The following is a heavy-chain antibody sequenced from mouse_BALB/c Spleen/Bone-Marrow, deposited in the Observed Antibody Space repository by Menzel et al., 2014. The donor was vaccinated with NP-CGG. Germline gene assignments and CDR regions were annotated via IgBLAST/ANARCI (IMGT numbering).Heavy chain of an antibody. CDR1: GFTFSSYG. J-gene: IGHJ1*01. V-gene: IGHV5-6*02. CDR2: ISSGGSYT. Sequence: DVKLVESGGDLVKPGGSLKLSCAASGFTFSSYGMSWVRQTPDKRLEWVATISSGGSYTYYPDSVKGRFTISRDNAKNTLYLQVSSLKSEDTAMYYCARRGHGNSYWYFDVWGAGTTVTVSS. D-gene: IGHD2-1*01. CDR3: ARRGHGNSYWYFDV.